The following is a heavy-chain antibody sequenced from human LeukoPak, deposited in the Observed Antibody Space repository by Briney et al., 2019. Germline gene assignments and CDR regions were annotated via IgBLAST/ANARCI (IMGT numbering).Heavy chain of an antibody. V-gene: IGHV4-34*01. J-gene: IGHJ6*03. CDR3: ARARGRPKNYYYYYMDV. CDR2: INHSGST. D-gene: IGHD2/OR15-2a*01. Sequence: SETLSLTCTVSGGSISSYYWSWIRQPPGKGLEWIGEINHSGSTNYNPSLKSRVTISVDTSKNQFSLKLSSVTAADTAVYYCARARGRPKNYYYYYMDVWGKGTTVTVSS. CDR1: GGSISSYY.